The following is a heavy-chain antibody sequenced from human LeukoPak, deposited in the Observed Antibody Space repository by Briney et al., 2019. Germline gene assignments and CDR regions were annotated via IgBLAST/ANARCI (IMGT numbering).Heavy chain of an antibody. J-gene: IGHJ4*02. Sequence: GGSLRLSCAASGFTFSGSAMHWVRQASGKGLEWVGRIRSKANSYATAYAASVKGRFTISRDDSKNTAYLQMNSLKTEDTAVYYCTSPANYYGSGRPLDYWGQGTLVTVSS. D-gene: IGHD3-10*01. CDR2: IRSKANSYAT. CDR1: GFTFSGSA. CDR3: TSPANYYGSGRPLDY. V-gene: IGHV3-73*01.